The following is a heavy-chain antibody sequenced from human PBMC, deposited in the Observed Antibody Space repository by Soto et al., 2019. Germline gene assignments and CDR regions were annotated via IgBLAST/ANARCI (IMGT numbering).Heavy chain of an antibody. CDR3: ARGGFGDPSLYYYYYYMDV. CDR2: MNPNSGNT. Sequence: ASVKVSCKASGYTFTSYDINWVRQATGQGLEWMGWMNPNSGNTGYAQKFQGRVTMTRNTSISTAYMELSSLRSEDTAVYYCARGGFGDPSLYYYYYYMDVWGKGTTVTVSS. V-gene: IGHV1-8*01. D-gene: IGHD3-10*01. J-gene: IGHJ6*03. CDR1: GYTFTSYD.